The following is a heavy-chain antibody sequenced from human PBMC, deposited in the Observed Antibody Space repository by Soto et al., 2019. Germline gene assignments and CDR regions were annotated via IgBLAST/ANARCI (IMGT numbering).Heavy chain of an antibody. CDR3: ARESPPADY. J-gene: IGHJ4*01. V-gene: IGHV1-18*01. Sequence: ASVKVSCKVYGYIFNSYDFTWVRQAPGQGLEWMGWIGAYTGNTNYAEKFQGRVSLTIDASTSTAYMELRSLTADDTARYYCARESPPADYWG. CDR2: IGAYTGNT. CDR1: GYIFNSYD.